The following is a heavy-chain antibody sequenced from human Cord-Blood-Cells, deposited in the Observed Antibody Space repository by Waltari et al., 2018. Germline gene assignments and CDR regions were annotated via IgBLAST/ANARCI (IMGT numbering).Heavy chain of an antibody. J-gene: IGHJ3*02. D-gene: IGHD5-12*01. CDR2: IYYSGST. CDR1: GGSISSSSYY. Sequence: QLQLQESGPGLVEPSETLSLTCTVSGGSISSSSYYWGWIRQPPGKGLEWIGSIYYSGSTYYTPSLKGRFTISVDTSKNQFSLKLSSVTAADTAVYYCARHQGGYDDAFDIWGQGTMVTVSS. V-gene: IGHV4-39*07. CDR3: ARHQGGYDDAFDI.